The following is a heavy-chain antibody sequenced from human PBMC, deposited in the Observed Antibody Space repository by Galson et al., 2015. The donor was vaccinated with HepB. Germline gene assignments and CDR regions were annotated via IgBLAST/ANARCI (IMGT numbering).Heavy chain of an antibody. V-gene: IGHV3-30*18. CDR3: AKDPLLWFGVGGMDV. Sequence: SLRLSCAASGFTFSSYGMHWVRQAPGKGLEWVAVISYDGSNKYYADSVKGRFTISRDNSKNTLYLQMNSLRAEDTAVYYCAKDPLLWFGVGGMDVWGQGALVTVSS. J-gene: IGHJ4*02. CDR2: ISYDGSNK. D-gene: IGHD3-10*01. CDR1: GFTFSSYG.